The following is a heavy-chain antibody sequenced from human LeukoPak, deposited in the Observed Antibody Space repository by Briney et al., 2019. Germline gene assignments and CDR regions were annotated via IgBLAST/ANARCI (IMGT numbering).Heavy chain of an antibody. V-gene: IGHV1-18*01. D-gene: IGHD2-2*01. Sequence: ASVKVSCKASGYNFTNYGISWVRQAPGQGLEWMGWISAYNGDTNYAEKLQGRVTMTTDTSTSTAYMELRSLRSDDAAVYFCARRSSYCSSISCLTYFHYYYMDVWATGTTVTVSS. CDR2: ISAYNGDT. CDR3: ARRSSYCSSISCLTYFHYYYMDV. CDR1: GYNFTNYG. J-gene: IGHJ6*03.